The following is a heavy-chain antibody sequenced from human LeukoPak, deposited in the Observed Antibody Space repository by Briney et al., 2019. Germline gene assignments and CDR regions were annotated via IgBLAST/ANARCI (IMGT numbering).Heavy chain of an antibody. CDR1: GFTFSSYS. V-gene: IGHV3-21*01. CDR2: ISSSSSYI. Sequence: GGSLRLSCAASGFTFSSYSMNWVRQASGKGLEWVSSISSSSSYIYYADSVKGRFTISRDNAKNSLYLQMNSLRAEDTAVYYCAGDHYDFWGYFDYWGQGTLVTVSS. CDR3: AGDHYDFWGYFDY. D-gene: IGHD3-3*01. J-gene: IGHJ4*02.